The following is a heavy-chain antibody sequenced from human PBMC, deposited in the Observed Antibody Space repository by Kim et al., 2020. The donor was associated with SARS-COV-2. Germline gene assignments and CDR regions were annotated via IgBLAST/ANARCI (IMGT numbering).Heavy chain of an antibody. CDR2: ISYDGSNK. V-gene: IGHV3-30*18. J-gene: IGHJ4*02. CDR1: GFTFSSYG. CDR3: AKDPSGIAAAVGY. D-gene: IGHD6-13*01. Sequence: GGSLRLSCAASGFTFSSYGMHWVRQAPGKGLEWVAVISYDGSNKYYADSVKGRFTISRDNSKNTLYLQMNSLRAEDTAVYYCAKDPSGIAAAVGYWGQGTLVTVSS.